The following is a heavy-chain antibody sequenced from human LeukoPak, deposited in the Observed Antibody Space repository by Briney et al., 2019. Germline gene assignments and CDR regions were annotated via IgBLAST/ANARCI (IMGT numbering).Heavy chain of an antibody. J-gene: IGHJ5*02. CDR2: INHSGST. CDR1: GGSFSGYY. D-gene: IGHD3-3*01. Sequence: PSETLSLTCAVYGGSFSGYYWSWIRQPPGTGLEWIGEINHSGSTNYNPSLKSRVTISVDTSKNQFSLKLSSVTAADTAVYYCARGSLRFLEWLPPFDPWGQGTLVTVSS. CDR3: ARGSLRFLEWLPPFDP. V-gene: IGHV4-34*01.